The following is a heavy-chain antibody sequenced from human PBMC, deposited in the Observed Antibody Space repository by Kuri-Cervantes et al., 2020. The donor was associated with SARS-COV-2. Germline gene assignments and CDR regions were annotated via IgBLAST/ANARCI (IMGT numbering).Heavy chain of an antibody. CDR3: ARICSSTSCLGDYFDY. Sequence: ETLSLTCAASGFTFSSYAMSWVRQAPGKGLVWVSRINSDGSSTSYADSVKGRFTISRDNAKNTLYLQMNSLRAEDTAVYYCARICSSTSCLGDYFDYWGQGTLVTVSS. V-gene: IGHV3-74*01. CDR2: INSDGSST. CDR1: GFTFSSYA. D-gene: IGHD2-2*01. J-gene: IGHJ4*02.